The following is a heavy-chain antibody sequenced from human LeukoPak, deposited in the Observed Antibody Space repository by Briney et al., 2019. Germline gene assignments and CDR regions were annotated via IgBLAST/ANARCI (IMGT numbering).Heavy chain of an antibody. D-gene: IGHD3-22*01. J-gene: IGHJ4*02. CDR2: ISGSGGST. Sequence: GGTLRLSCAASGFTFSSYGMSWVRPAPGKGLEWVSAISGSGGSTYYADSVKGRFTISRDNSKNTLYLQMNSLRAEDTAVYYCAKGAYYYDSSGYLYVYWGQGTLVTVSS. CDR3: AKGAYYYDSSGYLYVY. V-gene: IGHV3-23*01. CDR1: GFTFSSYG.